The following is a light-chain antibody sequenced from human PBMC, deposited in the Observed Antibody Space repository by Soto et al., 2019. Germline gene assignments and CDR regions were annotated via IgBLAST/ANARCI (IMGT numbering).Light chain of an antibody. J-gene: IGKJ4*01. CDR3: QHRSNCLA. V-gene: IGKV3-11*01. CDR1: QSVSTY. Sequence: EIVLTQSPATLSLSPGERATLSCRASQSVSTYLAWYQQKPGQVPRLLIYDASNRATGIPARFSGSGSGTDFPLTISRLEPEEFAVYYCQHRSNCLAFVGRTKMQIK. CDR2: DAS.